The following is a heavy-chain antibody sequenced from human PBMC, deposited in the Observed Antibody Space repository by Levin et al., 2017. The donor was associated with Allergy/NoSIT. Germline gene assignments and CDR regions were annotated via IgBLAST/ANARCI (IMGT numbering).Heavy chain of an antibody. V-gene: IGHV1-46*01. CDR2: INPSGGST. CDR3: ARDPPDCSGGSCYPYNWFDP. Sequence: ASVKVSCKASGYTFTSYYMHWVRQAPGQGLEWMGIINPSGGSTSYAQKFQGRVTMTRDTSTSTVYMELSSLRSEDTAVYYCARDPPDCSGGSCYPYNWFDPWGQGTLVTVSS. D-gene: IGHD2-15*01. J-gene: IGHJ5*02. CDR1: GYTFTSYY.